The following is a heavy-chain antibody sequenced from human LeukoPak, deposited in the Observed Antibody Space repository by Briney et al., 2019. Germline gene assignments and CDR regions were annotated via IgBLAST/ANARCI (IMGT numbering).Heavy chain of an antibody. J-gene: IGHJ5*02. Sequence: PSETLSLTCTVSGGSISSGSYYWSWIRQPAGKGLEWIGRIYTSGSTNYNPSLKSRVTISIDTSKNQLSLKLNSVTAADTAVYYCARHSNWNGGVDWFDPWGQGTQVTVSS. CDR2: IYTSGST. CDR3: ARHSNWNGGVDWFDP. D-gene: IGHD1-20*01. V-gene: IGHV4-61*02. CDR1: GGSISSGSYY.